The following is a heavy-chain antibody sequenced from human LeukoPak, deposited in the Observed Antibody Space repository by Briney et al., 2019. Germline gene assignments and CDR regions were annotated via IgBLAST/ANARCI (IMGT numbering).Heavy chain of an antibody. CDR2: IIPILGIA. CDR1: GGTFSSYA. Sequence: PGASVKVSCKASGGTFSSYAISWVRQAPGQGLEWMGRIIPILGIANYAQKFQGRVTITADKSTSTAYMELSSLRSEDTAVYYCARGGGGYCSSTSCFNWFDPWGQGTLVTVSS. V-gene: IGHV1-69*04. CDR3: ARGGGGYCSSTSCFNWFDP. J-gene: IGHJ5*02. D-gene: IGHD2-2*01.